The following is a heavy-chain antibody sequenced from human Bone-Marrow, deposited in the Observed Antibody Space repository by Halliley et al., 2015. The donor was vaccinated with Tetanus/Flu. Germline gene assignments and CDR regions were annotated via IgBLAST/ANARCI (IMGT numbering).Heavy chain of an antibody. D-gene: IGHD1-7*01. CDR2: IYPGDSDF. V-gene: IGHV5-51*01. Sequence: IIYPGDSDFRYSPSFQGQVTISADKSISTAYLQWSSLKDSDTAMYYCARPKSELALRGAFDIWGQGTMVTVSA. CDR3: ARPKSELALRGAFDI. J-gene: IGHJ3*02.